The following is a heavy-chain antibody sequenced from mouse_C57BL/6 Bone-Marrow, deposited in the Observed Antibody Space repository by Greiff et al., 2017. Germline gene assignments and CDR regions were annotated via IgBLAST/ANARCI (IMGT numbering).Heavy chain of an antibody. CDR3: ARGAGRAWFAY. V-gene: IGHV5-17*01. Sequence: EVQLVESGGGLVKPGGSLKLSCAASGFTFSDYGMHWVRQAPEKGLEWVAYISSGSSTIYYADTVKGRFTISRDNAKNTLFLQMTSLRSEDTAMYYCARGAGRAWFAYWGEGTLVTVSA. CDR2: ISSGSSTI. J-gene: IGHJ3*01. CDR1: GFTFSDYG.